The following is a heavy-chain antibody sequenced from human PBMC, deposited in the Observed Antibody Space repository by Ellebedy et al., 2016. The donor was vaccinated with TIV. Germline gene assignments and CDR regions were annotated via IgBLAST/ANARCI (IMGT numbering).Heavy chain of an antibody. Sequence: MPSETLSLTCTVSSYSISSGYYWGWIRQPPGRGLEWIGSMYHSGSTYYSPSLKSRVTISVDTSKNQFSLKLSSVTAADTAVYYCARDGTSTRFDPWGQGTLVTVSS. J-gene: IGHJ5*02. V-gene: IGHV4-38-2*02. D-gene: IGHD2/OR15-2a*01. CDR1: SYSISSGYY. CDR2: MYHSGST. CDR3: ARDGTSTRFDP.